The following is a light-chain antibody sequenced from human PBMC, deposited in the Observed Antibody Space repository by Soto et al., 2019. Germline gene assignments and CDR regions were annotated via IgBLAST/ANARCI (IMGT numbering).Light chain of an antibody. V-gene: IGKV3-20*01. Sequence: VLTRSPGTLSLSPGDRATLFCMARQSLTNPYIAWYQQKPGQAPRLLIYDISSRATGIPDRCSGSVSGTDFTLTITRLEPEDFAVFYCQQYGSSEIIFGQRTRLEIK. CDR3: QQYGSSEII. CDR1: QSLTNPY. CDR2: DIS. J-gene: IGKJ5*01.